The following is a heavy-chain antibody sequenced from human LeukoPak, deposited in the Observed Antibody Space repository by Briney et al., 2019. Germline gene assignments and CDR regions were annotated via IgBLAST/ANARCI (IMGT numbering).Heavy chain of an antibody. D-gene: IGHD5-24*01. CDR2: ISWNSGSI. CDR3: AKDLSDGYNRPGDYFDY. Sequence: PGGSLRLSCAASGFTFCDYAMHLVRPTPGKGLEWGSGISWNSGSIGYADSVKGRFTISRDNAKNSLYLQMNSLRAEDTALYYCAKDLSDGYNRPGDYFDYWGQGTLVTVSS. J-gene: IGHJ4*02. CDR1: GFTFCDYA. V-gene: IGHV3-9*01.